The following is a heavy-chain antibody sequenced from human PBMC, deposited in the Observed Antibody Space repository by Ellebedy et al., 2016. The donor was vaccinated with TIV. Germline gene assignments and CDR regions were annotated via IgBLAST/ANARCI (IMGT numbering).Heavy chain of an antibody. V-gene: IGHV1-18*01. Sequence: ASVKVSCXASGYTFTSYGISWVRQAPGQGLEWMGWISAYNGNTNYAQKLQGRVTMTTDTSTSTAYMELRSLRSDDTAVYYCARDPAYYDSSGYYLTPNDAFDIWGQGTMVTVSS. CDR1: GYTFTSYG. J-gene: IGHJ3*02. D-gene: IGHD3-22*01. CDR3: ARDPAYYDSSGYYLTPNDAFDI. CDR2: ISAYNGNT.